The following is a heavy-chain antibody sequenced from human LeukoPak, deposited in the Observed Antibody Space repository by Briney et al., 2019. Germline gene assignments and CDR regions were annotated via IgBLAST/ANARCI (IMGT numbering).Heavy chain of an antibody. Sequence: ASVKVSCKASGGTFSSYAISWVRQAPGQGLEWMGGIIPIFGTANYAQKFQGRVTITADKSTSTAYMELSSLRSEDTAVYYCAREDRSDDAFDIWGQGTMVTVSS. CDR3: AREDRSDDAFDI. J-gene: IGHJ3*02. V-gene: IGHV1-69*06. CDR1: GGTFSSYA. CDR2: IIPIFGTA.